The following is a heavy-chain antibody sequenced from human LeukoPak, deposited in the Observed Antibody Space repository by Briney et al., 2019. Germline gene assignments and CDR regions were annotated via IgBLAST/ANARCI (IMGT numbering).Heavy chain of an antibody. D-gene: IGHD6-13*01. V-gene: IGHV1-69*06. CDR3: AREGDSSSWSFDY. J-gene: IGHJ4*02. CDR1: GYTFTGYY. Sequence: ASVKVSCKASGYTFTGYYMHWVRQAPGQGLEWMGGIIPIFGTANYAQKFQGRVTITADKSTSTAYMELSSLRSEDTAVYYCAREGDSSSWSFDYWGQGTLVTVSS. CDR2: IIPIFGTA.